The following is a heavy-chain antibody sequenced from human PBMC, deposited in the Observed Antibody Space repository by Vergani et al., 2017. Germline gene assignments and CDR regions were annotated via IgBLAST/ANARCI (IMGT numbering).Heavy chain of an antibody. D-gene: IGHD2-15*01. CDR3: ASKRGACRAAYCHSYDF. Sequence: QVQLQESCPGLVKPSETLSLTCTVSGDSVISTDYHWGWIRQPPGNGLEWIGSMDYSESTSYNPSLVSRISISFETPKNQFSLRLTSVTAADTAVYYCASKRGACRAAYCHSYDFWGPGTLVGVSS. CDR2: MDYSEST. J-gene: IGHJ4*02. V-gene: IGHV4-39*01. CDR1: GDSVISTDYH.